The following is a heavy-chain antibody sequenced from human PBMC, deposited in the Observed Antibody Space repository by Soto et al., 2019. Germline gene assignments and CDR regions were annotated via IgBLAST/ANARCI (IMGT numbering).Heavy chain of an antibody. CDR1: GGSFSGYY. D-gene: IGHD6-6*01. Sequence: SDTLSLTCAVYGGSFSGYYWSWIRQPPGKGLEWIGEINHSGSTNYNPSLKSRVTISVDTSKNQFSLKLSSVTAADTAVYYCARAKIAARFFDYWGQGTLVTVSS. J-gene: IGHJ4*02. V-gene: IGHV4-34*01. CDR2: INHSGST. CDR3: ARAKIAARFFDY.